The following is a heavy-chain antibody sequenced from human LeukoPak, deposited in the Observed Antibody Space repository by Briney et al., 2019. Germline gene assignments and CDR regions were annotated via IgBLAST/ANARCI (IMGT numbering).Heavy chain of an antibody. CDR2: MNPKSGNT. D-gene: IGHD1-26*01. CDR3: ARVTGSIDY. CDR1: GYTFTSYD. V-gene: IGHV1-8*01. Sequence: GASVKVSCKASGYTFTSYDINWERQATGQGLEWMGWMNPKSGNTGYAQKFQGRVTMTRDTSISTAYMELGSLRSEDTAVYYCARVTGSIDYWGQGTLVTVSS. J-gene: IGHJ4*02.